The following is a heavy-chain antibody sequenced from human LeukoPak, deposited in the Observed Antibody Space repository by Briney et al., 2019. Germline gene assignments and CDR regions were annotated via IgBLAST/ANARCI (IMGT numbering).Heavy chain of an antibody. CDR1: GYTFTGFH. V-gene: IGHV1-2*02. J-gene: IGHJ4*02. CDR3: ARHLNDYGDY. Sequence: ASVKVSCKGSGYTFTGFHKHWVRQAPGQGLEWMGWVNPNSGGSNYAQKFQGRVSMTRDTSISTVYMELSSLRSDDTAVYFCARHLNDYGDYWGQGTLVTVSS. CDR2: VNPNSGGS.